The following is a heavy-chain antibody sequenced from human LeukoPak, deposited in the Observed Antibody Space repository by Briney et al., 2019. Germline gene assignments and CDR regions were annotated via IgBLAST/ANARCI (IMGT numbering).Heavy chain of an antibody. CDR2: IYSGGST. J-gene: IGHJ4*02. CDR3: AKVVGKDSSSWYGY. D-gene: IGHD6-13*01. CDR1: GFTVSSNY. Sequence: PGGSLRLSCAASGFTVSSNYMSWVRQAPGKGLEWVSVIYSGGSTYYADSVKGRFTISRDNSKNTLYLQMNSLRAEDTAVYYCAKVVGKDSSSWYGYWGQGTLVTVSS. V-gene: IGHV3-66*01.